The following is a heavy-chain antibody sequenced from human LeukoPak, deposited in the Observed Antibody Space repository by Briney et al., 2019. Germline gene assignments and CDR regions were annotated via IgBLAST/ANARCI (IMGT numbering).Heavy chain of an antibody. J-gene: IGHJ4*02. CDR3: ARRMRKLRGNYRNYFDY. Sequence: SETLSLTCAVYGGSFSGYYWSWIRQPPGKGLEWIGEINHSGSTNYNPSLKSRVTISVDTSKNQFSLRLSPVTAADTAVYYCARRMRKLRGNYRNYFDYWGQGTLVTVSS. CDR1: GGSFSGYY. CDR2: INHSGST. V-gene: IGHV4-34*01. D-gene: IGHD4-11*01.